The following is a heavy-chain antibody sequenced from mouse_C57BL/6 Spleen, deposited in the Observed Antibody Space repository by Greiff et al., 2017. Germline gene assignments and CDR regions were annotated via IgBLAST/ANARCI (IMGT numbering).Heavy chain of an antibody. Sequence: QVQLQQPGAELVKPGASVKVSCKASGYTFTSYWMHWVKQRPGQGLEWIGRIHPSDSDTNYNQKFKGKATLTVDKYSSTAYMQLSSLTSEDSAVYYCAITGITTVVRYFDVWGTGTTVTVSS. D-gene: IGHD1-1*01. CDR1: GYTFTSYW. CDR2: IHPSDSDT. J-gene: IGHJ1*03. CDR3: AITGITTVVRYFDV. V-gene: IGHV1-74*01.